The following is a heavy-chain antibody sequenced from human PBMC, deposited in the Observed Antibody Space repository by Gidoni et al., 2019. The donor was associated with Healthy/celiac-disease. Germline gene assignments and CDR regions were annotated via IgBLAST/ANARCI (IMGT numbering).Heavy chain of an antibody. V-gene: IGHV3-30*03. CDR1: GFTFSSYG. J-gene: IGHJ6*02. CDR2: ISYDGSNK. CDR3: IRPTSYYYYGMDV. Sequence: QVQLVESGGGVVQPGRSLRLSCAASGFTFSSYGMPWVRQAPGKGLEWVAVISYDGSNKYYADSVKGRFTISRDNSKNTRYLQMNSLRAEDTAVYYCIRPTSYYYYGMDVWGQGTTVTVSS.